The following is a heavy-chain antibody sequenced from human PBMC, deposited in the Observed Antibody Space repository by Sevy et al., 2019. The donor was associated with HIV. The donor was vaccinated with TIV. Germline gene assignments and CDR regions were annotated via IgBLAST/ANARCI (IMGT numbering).Heavy chain of an antibody. CDR1: GYTFTSYD. CDR3: GRVMRITAAFDI. CDR2: MNPNSGNT. V-gene: IGHV1-8*01. J-gene: IGHJ3*02. Sequence: ASVKVSCKASGYTFTSYDINWVRQATGQGLEWMGWMNPNSGNTGYAQKFQGRVTMTRNTSISTAYMELGSLRSEDTAVYCCGRVMRITAAFDIWGQRKMVNVSS. D-gene: IGHD3-10*01.